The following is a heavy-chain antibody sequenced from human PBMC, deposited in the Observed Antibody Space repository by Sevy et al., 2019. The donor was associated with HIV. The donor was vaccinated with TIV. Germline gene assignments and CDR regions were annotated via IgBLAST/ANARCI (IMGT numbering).Heavy chain of an antibody. Sequence: GGSLRLSCAASGFTFSSYAMSWVRQAPGKGLEWVSAIRGSGGSTYYADSVKGRFTISRDNSKNTLYLQMNSLRAEDTAVYYCAKEWIGSYEGDYFDYWGQGTLVTVSS. CDR1: GFTFSSYA. CDR2: IRGSGGST. D-gene: IGHD1-26*01. V-gene: IGHV3-23*01. J-gene: IGHJ4*02. CDR3: AKEWIGSYEGDYFDY.